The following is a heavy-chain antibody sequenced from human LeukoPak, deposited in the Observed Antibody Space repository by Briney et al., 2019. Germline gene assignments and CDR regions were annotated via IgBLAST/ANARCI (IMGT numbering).Heavy chain of an antibody. CDR3: ARSHGLY. CDR2: ISDSGST. CDR1: GGSFSNYL. Sequence: SETPSLTCSVSGGSFSNYLWSWIRQSPGKGLEWVGYISDSGSTNYNPSLKSRVTISLDTSKNQFSLKLSSVTTADTAVYYCARSHGLYWGQGILVTVSS. V-gene: IGHV4-59*01. J-gene: IGHJ4*02.